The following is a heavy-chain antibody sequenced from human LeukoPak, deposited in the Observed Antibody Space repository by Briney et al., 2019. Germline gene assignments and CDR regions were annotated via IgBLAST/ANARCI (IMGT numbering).Heavy chain of an antibody. CDR3: ARAPPYSSSGAFDY. V-gene: IGHV4-30-4*08. CDR1: GGSNSSGDYY. D-gene: IGHD6-6*01. Sequence: PSETLSLTCTVSGGSNSSGDYYWSWIRQPPGKGLEWIGYIYYSGSTYYNPSLKSRVTISVDTSKNQFSLKLSSVTAADTAVYYCARAPPYSSSGAFDYWGQGTLVTVSS. J-gene: IGHJ4*02. CDR2: IYYSGST.